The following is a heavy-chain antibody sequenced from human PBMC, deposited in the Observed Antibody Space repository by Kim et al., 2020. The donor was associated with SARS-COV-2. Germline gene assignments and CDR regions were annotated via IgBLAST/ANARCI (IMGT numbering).Heavy chain of an antibody. J-gene: IGHJ4*02. Sequence: GGSLRLSCAASGFIFSSYGMHWVRQAPGKGLEWVAVISYDGSNKYYADSVKGRFTISRDNSKNTLYLQMNSLRADDTAVCYCAKDAVFLGYYDSSGYFDYWGQGTLVTVSS. D-gene: IGHD3-22*01. CDR2: ISYDGSNK. CDR1: GFIFSSYG. V-gene: IGHV3-30*18. CDR3: AKDAVFLGYYDSSGYFDY.